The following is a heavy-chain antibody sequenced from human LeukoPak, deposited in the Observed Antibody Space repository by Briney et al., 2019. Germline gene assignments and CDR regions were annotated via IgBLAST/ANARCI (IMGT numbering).Heavy chain of an antibody. CDR2: IRYDGSNK. J-gene: IGHJ3*02. CDR1: GFTFSSYA. V-gene: IGHV3-30*02. D-gene: IGHD3-22*01. CDR3: AKDGAGGSSGYYYAFDI. Sequence: PGGSLRLSCAGSGFTFSSYAIHWVRQAPGKGLEWVAYIRYDGSNKYYADSVKGRFTISRDNSKNTLYVQMNSLRAEDTAVYYCAKDGAGGSSGYYYAFDIWGQGTMVTVSS.